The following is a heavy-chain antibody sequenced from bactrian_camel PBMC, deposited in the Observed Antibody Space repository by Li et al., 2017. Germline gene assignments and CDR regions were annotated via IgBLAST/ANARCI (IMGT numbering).Heavy chain of an antibody. D-gene: IGHD1*01. CDR1: DSMNC. CDR2: IESDGST. V-gene: IGHV3S53*01. J-gene: IGHJ4*01. Sequence: HVQLVESGGGSVQAGGSLRLSCIASDSMNCMGWFRQAPGKEREGVAGIESDGSTSYADSVKGRSTVSQDSAKNSLYLQMNSLKPEDTAMYYCAASLNRRPWSCLRTLQTFGKWGQGTQVTVS. CDR3: AASLNRRPWSCLRTLQTFGK.